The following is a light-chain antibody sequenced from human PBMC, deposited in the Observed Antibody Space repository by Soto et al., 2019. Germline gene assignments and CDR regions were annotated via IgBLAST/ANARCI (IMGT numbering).Light chain of an antibody. CDR2: AAS. Sequence: AIRITQSPSSFSASTGDRVTITCRASQGISSYLAWYQQKPGKAPKLLIYAASTLQSGVPSRFSGSGSGTDFTLTISCLQSEDFATYYCQQYYSYPAFGQGTKVDIK. J-gene: IGKJ1*01. CDR3: QQYYSYPA. V-gene: IGKV1-8*01. CDR1: QGISSY.